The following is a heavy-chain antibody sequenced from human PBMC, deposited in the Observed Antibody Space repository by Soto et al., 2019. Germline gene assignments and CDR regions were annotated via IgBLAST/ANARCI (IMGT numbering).Heavy chain of an antibody. Sequence: QVQLVQSGAEVKKPGSSVKVSCKASGGTFSSYAISWVRQAPGQGLEWMGGIIPIFGTANYAQKFQGRVTITADESTSTAYMELSSLRSEDTAVYYCARGLCSGGSCYSYYYYGMDVWGLGTTVTVSS. J-gene: IGHJ6*02. V-gene: IGHV1-69*01. CDR3: ARGLCSGGSCYSYYYYGMDV. D-gene: IGHD2-15*01. CDR1: GGTFSSYA. CDR2: IIPIFGTA.